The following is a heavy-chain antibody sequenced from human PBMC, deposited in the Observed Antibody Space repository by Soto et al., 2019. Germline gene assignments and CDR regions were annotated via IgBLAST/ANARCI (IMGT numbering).Heavy chain of an antibody. Sequence: QVQLVQSGAEVQKPGASVKISCETSGYTFINFFIHWVRQAPGQGLEWVGIINPSSGSTTYSQKFQGRVTMTRDTSTNTVYMEVSSLRSDDTAVYYCARSHCSGGSCYLGAFDIWGQVTMVTVSS. CDR1: GYTFINFF. D-gene: IGHD2-15*01. CDR2: INPSSGST. J-gene: IGHJ3*02. CDR3: ARSHCSGGSCYLGAFDI. V-gene: IGHV1-46*01.